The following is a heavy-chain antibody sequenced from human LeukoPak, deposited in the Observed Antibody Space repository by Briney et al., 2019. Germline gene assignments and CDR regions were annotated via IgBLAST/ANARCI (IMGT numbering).Heavy chain of an antibody. CDR1: GGTFSSYA. J-gene: IGHJ6*04. CDR3: ARDLVVVAATGPGIYYYYYGMDV. V-gene: IGHV1-69*13. Sequence: SVKVSCKASGGTFSSYAISWVRQAPGQGLEWMGGIIPIFGTANYAQKFQGRVTITADESTSTAYMELSSLRSEDTAVYYCARDLVVVAATGPGIYYYYYGMDVWGKGTTVTVSS. D-gene: IGHD2-15*01. CDR2: IIPIFGTA.